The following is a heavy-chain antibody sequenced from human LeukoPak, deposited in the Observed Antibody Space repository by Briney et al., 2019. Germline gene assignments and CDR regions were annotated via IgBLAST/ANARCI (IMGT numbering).Heavy chain of an antibody. V-gene: IGHV3-74*01. CDR2: IASDGSST. CDR1: GFTFSSYW. CDR3: ARGRPHGNDY. Sequence: GGSLRLSCAASGFTFSSYWMHWVRQAPGKGLVWVSRIASDGSSTTYADSVKGRFSISRDNAKNTLYLQMNSLRVEDTAVYYCARGRPHGNDYWGQGTLVTVS. J-gene: IGHJ4*02. D-gene: IGHD4-23*01.